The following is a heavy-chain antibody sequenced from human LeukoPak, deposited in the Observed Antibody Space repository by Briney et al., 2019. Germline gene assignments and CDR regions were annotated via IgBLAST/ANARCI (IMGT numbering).Heavy chain of an antibody. V-gene: IGHV1-2*02. CDR2: INPNSGGT. D-gene: IGHD3-10*01. CDR1: GYTFTGYY. J-gene: IGHJ5*02. CDR3: ARAKSYYGSGSYAAWFDP. Sequence: GASVKVSCKASGYTFTGYYMHWVRQAPGQGLEWMGWINPNSGGTNYAQKFQGRVTMTRDTSISTAYMELSRLRSDDTAVYYCARAKSYYGSGSYAAWFDPWGQGTLVTVSS.